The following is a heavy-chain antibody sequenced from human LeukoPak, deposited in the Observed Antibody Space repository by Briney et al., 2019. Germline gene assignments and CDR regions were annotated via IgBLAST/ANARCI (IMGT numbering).Heavy chain of an antibody. J-gene: IGHJ4*02. CDR1: GGSISSSSYY. V-gene: IGHV4-39*07. CDR3: ARVYYYDSSGPVDY. Sequence: SETLSLSCAVSGGSISSSSYYWGWIRQPPGKGLEWIGSIYYSGSTYYNPSLKSRVTISVDTSKNQFSLNLSSVTAAVTAVYYCARVYYYDSSGPVDYWGQGTLVTVSS. CDR2: IYYSGST. D-gene: IGHD3-22*01.